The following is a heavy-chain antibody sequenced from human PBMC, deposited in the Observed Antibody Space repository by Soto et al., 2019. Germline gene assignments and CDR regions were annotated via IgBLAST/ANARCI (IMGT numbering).Heavy chain of an antibody. CDR2: IYPGDSDT. CDR3: ARGLPHISYSSGSMFIRIDAFDI. CDR1: GYSFTSYW. J-gene: IGHJ3*02. V-gene: IGHV5-51*01. D-gene: IGHD6-19*01. Sequence: PGESLKISCKGSGYSFTSYWIGWVRQMPGKGLEWMGIIYPGDSDTRYSPSFQGQVTISADKSISTAYLQWSSLKASDTAMYYCARGLPHISYSSGSMFIRIDAFDIWGQGTMVTVSS.